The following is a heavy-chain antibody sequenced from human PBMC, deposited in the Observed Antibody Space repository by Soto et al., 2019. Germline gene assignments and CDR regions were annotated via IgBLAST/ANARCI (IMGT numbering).Heavy chain of an antibody. CDR2: ISYEGSNK. Sequence: QVQLVESGGGVVQPGRSLRLSCAASGFTVSAYGMHWVRQAPGKGLEWVATISYEGSNKYYADSVKGRITISRDNSKNTLYLQMSSLRAEDTAVYYCAKQGIWYTAGSYYSYYMDVWGKGTTVTVSS. J-gene: IGHJ6*03. D-gene: IGHD3-10*01. V-gene: IGHV3-30*18. CDR3: AKQGIWYTAGSYYSYYMDV. CDR1: GFTVSAYG.